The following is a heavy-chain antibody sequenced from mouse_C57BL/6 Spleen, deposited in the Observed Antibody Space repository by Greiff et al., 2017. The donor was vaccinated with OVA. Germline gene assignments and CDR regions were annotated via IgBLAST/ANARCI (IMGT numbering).Heavy chain of an antibody. CDR3: ARGGFITTVVLDY. Sequence: EVQVVESGPGLVKPSQSLSLTCSVTGYSITSGYYWNWIRQFPGNKLEWMGYISYDGSNNYNPSLKNRISITRDTSKNQFFLKLNSVTTEDTATYYCARGGFITTVVLDYWGQGTTLTVSS. CDR1: GYSITSGYY. CDR2: ISYDGSN. D-gene: IGHD1-1*01. V-gene: IGHV3-6*01. J-gene: IGHJ2*01.